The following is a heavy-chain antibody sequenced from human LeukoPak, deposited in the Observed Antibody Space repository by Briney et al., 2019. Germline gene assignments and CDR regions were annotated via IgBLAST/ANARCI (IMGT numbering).Heavy chain of an antibody. CDR2: IIPIFGTA. CDR3: ASPRPYDSSGYYDY. V-gene: IGHV1-69*13. Sequence: ASVKVSCKASGGTFSSYAISWVRQAPGQGLEWMGGIIPIFGTANYAQKFQGRVTITADESTSTAYMELSSLRSEDTAVYYCASPRPYDSSGYYDYWGQGTLVTVSS. J-gene: IGHJ4*02. D-gene: IGHD3-22*01. CDR1: GGTFSSYA.